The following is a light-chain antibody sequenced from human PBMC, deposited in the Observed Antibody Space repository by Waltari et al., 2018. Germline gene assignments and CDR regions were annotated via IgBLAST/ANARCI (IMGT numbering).Light chain of an antibody. J-gene: IGLJ2*01. V-gene: IGLV2-23*02. CDR3: CSYAGSSTSVV. CDR1: SSDVGSYNL. Sequence: QSALTQPASVSGSPGQSITISCTGTSSDVGSYNLVSWYQQHPGKAPKLMIYEVSKRHSWVSNRFSGSKSGNTASLTSSGLQADDEADYYCCSYAGSSTSVVFGGGTKLTVL. CDR2: EVS.